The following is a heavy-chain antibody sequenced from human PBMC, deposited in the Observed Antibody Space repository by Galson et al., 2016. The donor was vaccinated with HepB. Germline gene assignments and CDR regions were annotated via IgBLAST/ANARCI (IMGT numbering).Heavy chain of an antibody. D-gene: IGHD4-17*01. CDR1: GFPFSSYA. J-gene: IGHJ6*02. Sequence: SLRLSCAASGFPFSSYAMSWVRQAPGKGLEWVAVISYDGNNRHYAAAVKGRFTISRDSSTNTVYLQMNSLRADDTAVYFCARDRGLLHYYYGMDVWGQGTTVTVSS. V-gene: IGHV3-33*08. CDR2: ISYDGNNR. CDR3: ARDRGLLHYYYGMDV.